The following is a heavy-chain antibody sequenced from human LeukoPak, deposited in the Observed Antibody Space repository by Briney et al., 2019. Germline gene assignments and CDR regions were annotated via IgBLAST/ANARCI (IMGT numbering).Heavy chain of an antibody. D-gene: IGHD3-10*01. Sequence: SETLSLTCGVSGGSISNTNWWTWVRQPPGKGLEWIGEVNLQGSTNYNPSLKSRVTISVDRSKNQFSLKLSSVTAADTAVYYCARGTTYYYGSGSYYWFDPWGQGTLVTVSS. V-gene: IGHV4-4*02. J-gene: IGHJ5*02. CDR2: VNLQGST. CDR1: GGSISNTNW. CDR3: ARGTTYYYGSGSYYWFDP.